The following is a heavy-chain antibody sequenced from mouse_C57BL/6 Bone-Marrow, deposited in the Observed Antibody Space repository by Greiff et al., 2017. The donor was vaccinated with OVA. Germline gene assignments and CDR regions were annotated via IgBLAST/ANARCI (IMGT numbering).Heavy chain of an antibody. J-gene: IGHJ4*01. CDR1: GFTFSSYA. D-gene: IGHD2-1*01. CDR3: ARVYPYAMDY. CDR2: ISDGGSYT. Sequence: EVMLVESGGGLVKPGGSLKLSCAASGFTFSSYAMSWVRQTPEKRLEWVATISDGGSYTYYPDNVKGRFTISRDNAKNNLYLQMSHLKSEDTAMYYCARVYPYAMDYWGQGTSVTVSS. V-gene: IGHV5-4*03.